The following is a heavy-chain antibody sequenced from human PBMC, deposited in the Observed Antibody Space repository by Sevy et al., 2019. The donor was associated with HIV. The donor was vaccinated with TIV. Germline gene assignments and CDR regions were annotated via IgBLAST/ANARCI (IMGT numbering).Heavy chain of an antibody. CDR2: ISYDGTNK. CDR1: GFTFSNYG. V-gene: IGHV3-30*03. Sequence: GGSLRLSCATSGFTFSNYGMHWVRQAPGKGLEWVAVISYDGTNKYYADSVKGRFTISRDNSKSTLFLQMNSLRADDTALYYCARGYSGYEYWYLGLWGRGTLVTVSS. D-gene: IGHD5-12*01. CDR3: ARGYSGYEYWYLGL. J-gene: IGHJ2*01.